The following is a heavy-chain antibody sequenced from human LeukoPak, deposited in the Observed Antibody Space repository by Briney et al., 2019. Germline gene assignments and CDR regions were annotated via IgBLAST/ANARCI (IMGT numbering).Heavy chain of an antibody. Sequence: SGGSLRLSCAASGFTFSSYSMNWVRQAPGKGLEWVSSISSSSSYIYYADSVKGRFTISRDNAKNSLYLQMNSLRAEDTAVYYCARHGSGLYYDSSGYYRFDYWGQGTLVTVSS. CDR2: ISSSSSYI. V-gene: IGHV3-21*01. J-gene: IGHJ4*02. D-gene: IGHD3-22*01. CDR1: GFTFSSYS. CDR3: ARHGSGLYYDSSGYYRFDY.